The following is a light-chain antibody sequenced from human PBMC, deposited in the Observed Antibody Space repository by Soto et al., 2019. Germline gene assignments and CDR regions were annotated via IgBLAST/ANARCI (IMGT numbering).Light chain of an antibody. Sequence: EIVLTQSPGTLSLSPGERATLSCRASQSLSNNYLAWYQQKPGQAPRLLIYTASNRAAGIPDRFSGSGSGTDFTLTISRLEPEDFAVYYCQQSVSLTRTFGQGTEVEIK. J-gene: IGKJ1*01. CDR3: QQSVSLTRT. CDR2: TAS. CDR1: QSLSNNY. V-gene: IGKV3-20*01.